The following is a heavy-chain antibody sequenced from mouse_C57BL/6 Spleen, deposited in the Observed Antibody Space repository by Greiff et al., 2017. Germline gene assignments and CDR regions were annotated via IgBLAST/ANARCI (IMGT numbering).Heavy chain of an antibody. CDR2: ISSGGDYI. J-gene: IGHJ2*01. Sequence: EVQVVESGEGLVKPGGSLKLSCAASGFTFSSYAMPWVRQTPDKRLEWVGYISSGGDYIYYADTVKGRFTISSDNASNTLYLQMSSLKSEDTAMYYCTSVTGGDFDYWGQGTTLTVSS. CDR3: TSVTGGDFDY. CDR1: GFTFSSYA. D-gene: IGHD4-1*01. V-gene: IGHV5-9-1*02.